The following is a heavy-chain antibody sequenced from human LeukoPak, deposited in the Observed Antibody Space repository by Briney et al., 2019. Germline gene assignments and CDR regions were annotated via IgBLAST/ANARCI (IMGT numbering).Heavy chain of an antibody. D-gene: IGHD3-22*01. CDR3: AKGKRRAITMIVVVIYTGLDY. Sequence: SGGSLRLSCAASGFTFSSYAMSWVRQAPGKGLEWVSAISGSGGSTYYADSVKGRFTISRDNSKNTLYLQMNSLRAEDTAVYYCAKGKRRAITMIVVVIYTGLDYWGQGTLVTVSS. V-gene: IGHV3-23*01. CDR1: GFTFSSYA. CDR2: ISGSGGST. J-gene: IGHJ4*02.